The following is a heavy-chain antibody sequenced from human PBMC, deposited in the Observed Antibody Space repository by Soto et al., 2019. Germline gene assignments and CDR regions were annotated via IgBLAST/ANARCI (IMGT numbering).Heavy chain of an antibody. Sequence: ASVKVSCKASGYTFTSYDINWVRQATGQGLEWMGWMNPNSGNTGYAQKFQGRVTMTRNTSISTAYMELSSLRSEDTAVYYCAILEVTTADAFDIWGQGTMVTFSS. CDR2: MNPNSGNT. J-gene: IGHJ3*02. D-gene: IGHD4-4*01. CDR1: GYTFTSYD. V-gene: IGHV1-8*01. CDR3: AILEVTTADAFDI.